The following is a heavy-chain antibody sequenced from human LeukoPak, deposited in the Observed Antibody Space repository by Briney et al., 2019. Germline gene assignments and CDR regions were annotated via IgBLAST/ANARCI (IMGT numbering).Heavy chain of an antibody. CDR1: GFTFSSYS. CDR3: ARSQGDYGDYFPFFDY. CDR2: ISSSSSTI. Sequence: PGGSLRLSCAASGFTFSSYSMNWVRQAPGKGLEWVSYISSSSSTIYYADSVKGRFTISRDNAKNPLYLQMNSLRAEDTAVYYCARSQGDYGDYFPFFDYWGQGTLVTVSS. J-gene: IGHJ4*02. D-gene: IGHD4-17*01. V-gene: IGHV3-48*04.